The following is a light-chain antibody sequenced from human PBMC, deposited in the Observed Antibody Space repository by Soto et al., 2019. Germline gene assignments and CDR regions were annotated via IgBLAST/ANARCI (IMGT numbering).Light chain of an antibody. CDR3: HQYGLLPRHP. CDR2: GAS. CDR1: QTVNSNY. V-gene: IGKV3-20*01. Sequence: EIVLTQSPGTLSLSPGESATLSCRASQTVNSNYLAWYQQKPGQAPRLLIYGASSRATGVPSRFSGSGSGTDFTLTSSSLEPEDFAVYYCHQYGLLPRHPFGQGTKLEIK. J-gene: IGKJ2*01.